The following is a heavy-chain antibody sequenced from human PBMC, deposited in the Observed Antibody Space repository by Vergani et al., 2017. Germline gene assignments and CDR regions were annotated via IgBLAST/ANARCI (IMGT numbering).Heavy chain of an antibody. Sequence: EVQLLESGGDLVQPGGSLRLSCAASGSTFSSYAMNWVRQAPGKGLEWVSYISRSSSTIYYADSVKGRFTISRDNAKNSLHLQMNNLRAEDTAVYYCARQSRDVFCTNGVCPLGYWGQGALVTVSS. V-gene: IGHV3-48*01. CDR1: GSTFSSYA. D-gene: IGHD2-8*01. CDR2: ISRSSSTI. J-gene: IGHJ4*02. CDR3: ARQSRDVFCTNGVCPLGY.